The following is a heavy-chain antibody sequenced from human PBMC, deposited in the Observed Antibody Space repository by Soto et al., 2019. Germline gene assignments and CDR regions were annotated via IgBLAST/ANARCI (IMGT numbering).Heavy chain of an antibody. CDR1: GFTVSSNY. V-gene: IGHV3-53*01. D-gene: IGHD3-10*01. CDR3: ASKPYYYGSGSHRNIY. J-gene: IGHJ4*02. CDR2: IYSGGST. Sequence: GGSLRLSCAASGFTVSSNYMSWVRQAPGKGLEWVSVIYSGGSTYYADSVKGRFTISRDNSKNTLYLQMNSLRAEDTAVYYCASKPYYYGSGSHRNIYWGQGTLVTVSS.